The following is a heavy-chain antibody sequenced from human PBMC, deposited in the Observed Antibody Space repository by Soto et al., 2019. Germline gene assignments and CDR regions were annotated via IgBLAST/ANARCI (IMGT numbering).Heavy chain of an antibody. CDR2: ISSSGSTI. CDR3: ARRKQWLGDYYGMDV. CDR1: GFTFSSYE. Sequence: HPGGSLRLSCAASGFTFSSYEMNWVRQAPGKGLEWVSYISSSGSTIYYADSVKGRFTISRDNAKNSLYLQMNSLRAEDTAVYYCARRKQWLGDYYGMDVWGQGTTVTVSS. V-gene: IGHV3-48*03. D-gene: IGHD6-19*01. J-gene: IGHJ6*02.